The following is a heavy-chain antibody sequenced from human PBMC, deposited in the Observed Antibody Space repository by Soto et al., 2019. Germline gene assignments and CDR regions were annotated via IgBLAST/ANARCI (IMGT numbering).Heavy chain of an antibody. CDR2: IYHSGST. CDR3: ARDLRHGMDV. Sequence: SETLSLTCAVSGYSISSGYYWGWIRQPPGKGLEWIGSIYHSGSTYYNPSLKSRVTISVDTSKNQFSLKLSSVTAADTAVYCCARDLRHGMDVWGQGTTVTVSS. CDR1: GYSISSGYY. V-gene: IGHV4-38-2*02. J-gene: IGHJ6*02.